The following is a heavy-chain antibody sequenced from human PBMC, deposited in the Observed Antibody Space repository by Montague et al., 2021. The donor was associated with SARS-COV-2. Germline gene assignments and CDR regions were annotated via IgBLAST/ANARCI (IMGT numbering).Heavy chain of an antibody. CDR1: GDSISSYY. Sequence: SETLSLTCSVSGDSISSYYYNWIRQTPGKGLEWIGDAYYFPSTXXANTXXXPSLKRRVTISLDTSEKQFSLKLSSVTAADTAVYYCAGTWRFGQSYGLDIWGQGTMVTVSS. J-gene: IGHJ3*02. V-gene: IGHV4-59*01. D-gene: IGHD3-16*01. CDR2: AYYFPST. CDR3: AGTWRFGQSYGLDI.